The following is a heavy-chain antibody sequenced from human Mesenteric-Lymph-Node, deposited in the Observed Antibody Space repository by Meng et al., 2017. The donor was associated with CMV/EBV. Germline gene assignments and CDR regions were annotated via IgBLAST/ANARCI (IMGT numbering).Heavy chain of an antibody. CDR1: GFTFRNYN. CDR2: ISASPTYI. Sequence: LSCAVSGFTFRNYNMNWVRQAPGKGLEWVASISASPTYIYYADSVKGRFAISRDNAKTSLYLRMNSLRAEDTAIYYCASGHDPLDYWGQGTLVTVSS. J-gene: IGHJ4*02. V-gene: IGHV3-21*01. CDR3: ASGHDPLDY. D-gene: IGHD3-3*01.